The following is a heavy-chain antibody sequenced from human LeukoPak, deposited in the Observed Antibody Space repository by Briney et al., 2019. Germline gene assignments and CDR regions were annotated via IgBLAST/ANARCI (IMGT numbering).Heavy chain of an antibody. V-gene: IGHV3-21*01. D-gene: IGHD6-13*01. J-gene: IGHJ4*02. CDR2: ISSSSSYI. Sequence: GGSLRLSCAASGFTFSIYSMNWVRQAPGKGLEWVSSISSSSSYIYYAHSVKGRFTISRDNAKNSLYLQMNSLRAEDTAVYYCARGGIAAAGTRDYWGRGTLVTVSS. CDR3: ARGGIAAAGTRDY. CDR1: GFTFSIYS.